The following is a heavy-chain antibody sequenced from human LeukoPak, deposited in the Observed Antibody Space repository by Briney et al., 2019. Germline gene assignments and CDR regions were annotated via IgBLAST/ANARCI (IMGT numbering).Heavy chain of an antibody. V-gene: IGHV4-4*07. J-gene: IGHJ2*01. D-gene: IGHD6-13*01. Sequence: SETLSLTCTVSGGSISSDYWSWIRQPAGKGLEWIGRIYTSGSTNYNPSLKSRVTMSVDTSKNQFSLKLSSVTAADTAVYYCARDLSSSSWYGDWYFDLWGRGTLVTVSS. CDR1: GGSISSDY. CDR2: IYTSGST. CDR3: ARDLSSSSWYGDWYFDL.